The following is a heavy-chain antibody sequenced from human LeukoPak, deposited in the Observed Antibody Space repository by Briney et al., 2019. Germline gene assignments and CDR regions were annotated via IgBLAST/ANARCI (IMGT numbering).Heavy chain of an antibody. J-gene: IGHJ4*02. V-gene: IGHV2-5*02. CDR1: GFSLSSSGVG. D-gene: IGHD6-13*01. Sequence: SGPTLVNPTQTLTLTCTFSGFSLSSSGVGVGWIRQPPGKAPECLALIYWDDDKRYSPSLKSRLTITKDTSKNEVVLTMTSMDPVDTATYYCVHCPPRSSWFHWGQGTLATVFS. CDR3: VHCPPRSSWFH. CDR2: IYWDDDK.